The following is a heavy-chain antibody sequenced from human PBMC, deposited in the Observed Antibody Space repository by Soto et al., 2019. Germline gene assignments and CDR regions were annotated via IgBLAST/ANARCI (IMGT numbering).Heavy chain of an antibody. CDR1: GGSISSYY. V-gene: IGHV4-59*01. CDR3: ARSTYYYGSGSYYPRWYFDY. Sequence: SETLSLTCTVSGGSISSYYWSWIRQPPGKGLEWIGYIYYSGSTNYNPSLKSRVTISVDTSKNQFSLKLSSVTAADTAVYYCARSTYYYGSGSYYPRWYFDYWGQGTLVTVSS. CDR2: IYYSGST. D-gene: IGHD3-10*01. J-gene: IGHJ4*02.